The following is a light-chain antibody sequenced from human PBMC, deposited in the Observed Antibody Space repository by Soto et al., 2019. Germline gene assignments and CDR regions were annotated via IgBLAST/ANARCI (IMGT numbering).Light chain of an antibody. Sequence: DIQMTQSPSTLSASVGDRVTITCRASQSISSWLAWYQQKPGKAPKLLIYDASSLESGVPSRFSGSGSGTEFTLTISSLQPDDFATYYCQQYIQWTFGQGTKVDIK. CDR3: QQYIQWT. CDR2: DAS. J-gene: IGKJ1*01. CDR1: QSISSW. V-gene: IGKV1-5*01.